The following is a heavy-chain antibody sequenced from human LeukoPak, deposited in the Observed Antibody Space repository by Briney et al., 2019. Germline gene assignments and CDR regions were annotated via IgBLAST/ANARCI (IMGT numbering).Heavy chain of an antibody. D-gene: IGHD3-10*01. CDR3: AKSRGSGSSMARGVNFDC. J-gene: IGHJ4*02. CDR2: ISSSSSYI. V-gene: IGHV3-21*04. CDR1: GFTFSSYS. Sequence: GGSPRLSCAASGFTFSSYSMNWVRQTPGKGLEWVSSISSSSSYIYYADSVKGRFTISRDNAKNTQSLQMNSLRAEDTAVYYCAKSRGSGSSMARGVNFDCWGQGTLVTVSS.